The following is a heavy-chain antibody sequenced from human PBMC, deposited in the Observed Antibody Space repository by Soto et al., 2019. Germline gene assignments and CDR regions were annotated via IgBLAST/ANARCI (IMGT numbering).Heavy chain of an antibody. J-gene: IGHJ4*02. CDR1: GASINSGGYY. CDR3: GSGEEWGVLFAY. D-gene: IGHD2-21*01. CDR2: IYFTGNT. Sequence: SETLSLTCTVSGASINSGGYYWNWVRLLPGRGLEWIGYIYFTGNTYYNPSLESRVTISLDTPQNQFSLELNSVSAAETAVYYRGSGEEWGVLFAYCGQGALVTASS. V-gene: IGHV4-31*03.